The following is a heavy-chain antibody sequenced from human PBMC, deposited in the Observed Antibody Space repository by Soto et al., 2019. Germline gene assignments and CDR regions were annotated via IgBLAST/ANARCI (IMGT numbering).Heavy chain of an antibody. V-gene: IGHV1-69*06. D-gene: IGHD6-13*01. CDR3: ARGGALSTSWYWGDGIDS. CDR2: IIPVFGTP. Sequence: HVQLEQSGSEVKKSGSSVKVSCKASGYSFSSHAITWVRQAPGQGLEWMGWIIPVFGTPSYAQKFQGRVTISADKSTNTSYLELRSRRSEDTAVYYCARGGALSTSWYWGDGIDSWGQGTQVTVSS. J-gene: IGHJ4*02. CDR1: GYSFSSHA.